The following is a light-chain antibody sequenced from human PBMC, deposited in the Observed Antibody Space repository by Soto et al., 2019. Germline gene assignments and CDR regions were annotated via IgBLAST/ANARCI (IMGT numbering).Light chain of an antibody. V-gene: IGKV3-20*01. Sequence: EIVLTQSPGTLSLSPGERATLSCRASQSVSSNYLAWYQQKPGQAPRLLIYGASSRATGISDRFSGSGSGTDFTLTIRRLEPEDFAVYYCQQYGRSRTFGQGTKVEIK. J-gene: IGKJ1*01. CDR1: QSVSSNY. CDR3: QQYGRSRT. CDR2: GAS.